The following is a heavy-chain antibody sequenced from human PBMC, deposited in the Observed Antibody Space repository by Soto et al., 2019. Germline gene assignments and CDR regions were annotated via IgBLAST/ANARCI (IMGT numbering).Heavy chain of an antibody. CDR3: ARGHYYDSSGYMFDY. CDR2: MNPNSGNT. CDR1: GYTFTSYD. V-gene: IGHV1-8*01. Sequence: GASVKVSCKASGYTFTSYDINWVRQATGQGLEWMGWMNPNSGNTGYAQKFQGWVTMTRDTSISTAYMELSRLRSDDTAVYYCARGHYYDSSGYMFDYWGQGTLVTVSS. J-gene: IGHJ4*02. D-gene: IGHD3-22*01.